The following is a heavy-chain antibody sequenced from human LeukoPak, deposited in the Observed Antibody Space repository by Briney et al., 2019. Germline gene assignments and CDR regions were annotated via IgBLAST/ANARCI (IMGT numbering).Heavy chain of an antibody. V-gene: IGHV3-30-3*01. CDR1: GFTFSSYA. D-gene: IGHD3-10*01. CDR3: ARDYYGSGSYYNSYGIDV. Sequence: GGSLRLSCAASGFTFSSYAMHWVRQAPGKGLEWVAVISYDGSNKYYADSVKGRFTISRDNSKNTLYLQMNSLRAEDTAVYYCARDYYGSGSYYNSYGIDVWGQGTTDTVSS. J-gene: IGHJ6*02. CDR2: ISYDGSNK.